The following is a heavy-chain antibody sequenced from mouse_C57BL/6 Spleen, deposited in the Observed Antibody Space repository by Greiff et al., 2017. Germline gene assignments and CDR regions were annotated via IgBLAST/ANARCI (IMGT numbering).Heavy chain of an antibody. J-gene: IGHJ2*01. CDR2: ISYDGSN. Sequence: EVQLVESGPGLVKPSQSLSLTCSVTGYSITSGYYWNWIRQFPGNKLEWMGYISYDGSNNYNPSLKNRISITRDTSKNQFFLKLNSVTTEDTATYYCARDGDTTVVATDYWGQGTTLTVSS. D-gene: IGHD1-1*01. V-gene: IGHV3-6*01. CDR1: GYSITSGYY. CDR3: ARDGDTTVVATDY.